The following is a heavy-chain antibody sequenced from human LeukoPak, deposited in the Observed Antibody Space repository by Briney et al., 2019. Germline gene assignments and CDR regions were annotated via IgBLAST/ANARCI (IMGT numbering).Heavy chain of an antibody. CDR3: ARKSASGNYPLDY. Sequence: GGSLRLSCAASGFTFSSYAIYWVRQAQGKGLEWVSAISGSGGSIYYTDSVKGRFTISRDNSKNKVYLQMSSLRAEDTALYYCARKSASGNYPLDYWGQGTLVTVSS. J-gene: IGHJ4*02. D-gene: IGHD3-10*01. CDR2: ISGSGGSI. CDR1: GFTFSSYA. V-gene: IGHV3-23*01.